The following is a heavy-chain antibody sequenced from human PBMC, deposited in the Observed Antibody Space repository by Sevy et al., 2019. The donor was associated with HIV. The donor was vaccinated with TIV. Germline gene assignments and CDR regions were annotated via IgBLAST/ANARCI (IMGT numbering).Heavy chain of an antibody. Sequence: SQTLSLTCAISGDSVSSNSAAWNWIRQSPSRGLECLGRTHYRSKWYNDYSVSVKGRITINPDRSKNQFSLQLNSVTPEDTAVYYCTADCCSSDKFGVLGDFDFWGQGTMVTVSS. CDR2: THYRSKWYN. D-gene: IGHD2-2*01. V-gene: IGHV6-1*01. CDR1: GDSVSSNSAA. J-gene: IGHJ3*01. CDR3: TADCCSSDKFGVLGDFDF.